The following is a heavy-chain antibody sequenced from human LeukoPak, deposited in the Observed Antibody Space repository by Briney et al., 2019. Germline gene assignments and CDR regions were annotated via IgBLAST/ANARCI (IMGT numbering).Heavy chain of an antibody. CDR2: IYPGESQT. CDR3: ARLSAGTYFLLDS. J-gene: IGHJ4*02. CDR1: GYSFSNNW. D-gene: IGHD2/OR15-2a*01. Sequence: GESLQISCKGSGYSFSNNWIGWVRQMPGKGLEWMGIIYPGESQTRYSRSFQGRVTISADRSISTAYLQWSSLKASNTAMYYCARLSAGTYFLLDSWGQGTLVTVSS. V-gene: IGHV5-51*01.